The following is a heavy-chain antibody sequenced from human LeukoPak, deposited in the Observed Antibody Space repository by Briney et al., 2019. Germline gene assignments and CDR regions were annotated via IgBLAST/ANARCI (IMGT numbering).Heavy chain of an antibody. D-gene: IGHD6-19*01. CDR3: APVAGTRVDY. V-gene: IGHV3-30-3*01. CDR2: ISYDGSNK. J-gene: IGHJ4*02. CDR1: GFTFSSYA. Sequence: PGRSLRLSCAASGFTFSSYAMHWVRQAPGKGLEWVAVISYDGSNKYYADSVKGRFTISRDNSKNTLYLQMNSLRAEDTAVYYCAPVAGTRVDYWGQGTLVTVSS.